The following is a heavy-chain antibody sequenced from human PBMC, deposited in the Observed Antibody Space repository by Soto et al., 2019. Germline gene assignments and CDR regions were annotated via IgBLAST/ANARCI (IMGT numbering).Heavy chain of an antibody. CDR3: ARPSGYDGYWYFDL. CDR1: GFTFTTYT. CDR2: INGGQGRT. J-gene: IGHJ2*01. D-gene: IGHD5-12*01. Sequence: EVQMLESGGHLVQPGGSLRLSCAASGFTFTTYTMNWVRQAPGKGLEWVSAINGGQGRTYYADSVKGRFTISRDNSKNMLYLQMNSLRAEDTAVYYCARPSGYDGYWYFDLWGRGTLVTVSS. V-gene: IGHV3-23*01.